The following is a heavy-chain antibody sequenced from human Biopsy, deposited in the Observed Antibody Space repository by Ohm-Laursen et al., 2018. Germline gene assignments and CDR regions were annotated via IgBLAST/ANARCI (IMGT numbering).Heavy chain of an antibody. D-gene: IGHD6-19*01. V-gene: IGHV4-59*01. CDR2: IYDRGST. Sequence: SETLSLTCAVSGGSISGYHWSWIRKSPGQGLEYIGYIYDRGSTANYNPSLESRVTMSVDMPKNQFSLKLSSVTAADTAIYYCARGMRSSGWPYFDSWGQGTLVTVSS. CDR1: GGSISGYH. CDR3: ARGMRSSGWPYFDS. J-gene: IGHJ4*02.